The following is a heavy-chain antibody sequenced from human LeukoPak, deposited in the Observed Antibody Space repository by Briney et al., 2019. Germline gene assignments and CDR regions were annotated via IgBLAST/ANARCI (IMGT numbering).Heavy chain of an antibody. D-gene: IGHD5-18*01. CDR1: GGSISSTSTY. V-gene: IGHV4-39*07. J-gene: IGHJ4*02. CDR3: ARASGYSYGKNFDY. Sequence: SETLSLTCTVSGGSISSTSTYWAWIRQPPGKGLEWIGTIFSSGSTYYNPSLKSRVTISVDSSKNQFSLKLSSVTAADTAVYYCARASGYSYGKNFDYWGQGTLVTVSS. CDR2: IFSSGST.